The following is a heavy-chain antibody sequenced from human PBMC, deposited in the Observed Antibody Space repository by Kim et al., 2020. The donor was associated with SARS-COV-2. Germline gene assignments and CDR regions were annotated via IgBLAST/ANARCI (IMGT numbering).Heavy chain of an antibody. Sequence: GGSLRLSCAASGFTFSNAWMSWVRQAPGKGLEWVGHIKSKSDGGTADYAAPVKGRFTISRDDSKNTLYLQVNSLKTEDTAVYYCTTAYSGSDLSHYYYAMDVWGHGTTVTVSS. D-gene: IGHD1-26*01. J-gene: IGHJ6*02. V-gene: IGHV3-15*01. CDR2: IKSKSDGGTA. CDR1: GFTFSNAW. CDR3: TTAYSGSDLSHYYYAMDV.